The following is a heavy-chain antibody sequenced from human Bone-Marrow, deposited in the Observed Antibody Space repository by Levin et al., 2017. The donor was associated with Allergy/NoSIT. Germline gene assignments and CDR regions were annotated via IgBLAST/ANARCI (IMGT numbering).Heavy chain of an antibody. Sequence: KPSETLSLTCTVSGGSISRSSYCWGWIRQPPGKGLEWIGTIYYSGITYYNPSLKSRFTISIDPSKNQVSLKLSSVTAADTAVYYCARLFDNSGYQPYWYFDLWGRGTLVTVSS. J-gene: IGHJ2*01. CDR3: ARLFDNSGYQPYWYFDL. CDR1: GGSISRSSYC. CDR2: IYYSGIT. V-gene: IGHV4-39*01. D-gene: IGHD3-22*01.